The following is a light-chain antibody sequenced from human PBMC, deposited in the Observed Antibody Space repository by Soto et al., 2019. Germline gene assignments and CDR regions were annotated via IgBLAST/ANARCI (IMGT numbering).Light chain of an antibody. CDR3: ASYAGRNMDV. V-gene: IGLV2-8*01. J-gene: IGLJ1*01. Sequence: QSALTQPPSASGSPGQSVNISCTGTSSDVGGDKFVSWYQQHPGKAPTLIIYEVPQRPSGVPDRFSASQSGDTAYLTVSGLRAADEADYYRASYAGRNMDVVVSGTQVTV. CDR1: SSDVGGDKF. CDR2: EVP.